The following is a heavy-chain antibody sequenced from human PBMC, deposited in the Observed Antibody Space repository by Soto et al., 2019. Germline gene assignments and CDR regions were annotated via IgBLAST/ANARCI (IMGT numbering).Heavy chain of an antibody. J-gene: IGHJ6*02. CDR1: GGTFSSYA. D-gene: IGHD6-13*01. Sequence: GASVKVSCKASGGTFSSYAISWVRQAPGQGLEWMGGIIPIFGTANYAQKFQGRVTITADESTSTAYMELSSLRSGDTAVYYCARGKIAAAEYYYYGMGVWGQGTTVTVSS. CDR2: IIPIFGTA. CDR3: ARGKIAAAEYYYYGMGV. V-gene: IGHV1-69*13.